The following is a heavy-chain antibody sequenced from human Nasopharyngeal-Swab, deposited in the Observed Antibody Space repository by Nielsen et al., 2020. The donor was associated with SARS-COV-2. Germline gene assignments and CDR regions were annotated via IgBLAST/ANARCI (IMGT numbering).Heavy chain of an antibody. Sequence: GESLKISCAASGFTLSSYGMHWVRQAPGKGLEWVAFIRYDGSNKYYADSVKGRFTISRDNSKNTLYLQMNSLRAEDTAVYYCAKARDIVVVIAFYYMDVWGKGTTVTVSS. D-gene: IGHD2-21*01. CDR1: GFTLSSYG. CDR2: IRYDGSNK. J-gene: IGHJ6*03. V-gene: IGHV3-30*02. CDR3: AKARDIVVVIAFYYMDV.